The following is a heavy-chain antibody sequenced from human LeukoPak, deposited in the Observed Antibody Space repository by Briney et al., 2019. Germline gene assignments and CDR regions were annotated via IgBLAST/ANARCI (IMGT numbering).Heavy chain of an antibody. Sequence: GGSLRLSCAASGFTFSNAWMNWVRQAPGKWLEWVGRIKSNTDGGRTDYAAPVKGRFTILRDDSTNMLHLQMNSLKTEDTAVYYCTTYGSGNSHYWGQGTLVTVSS. J-gene: IGHJ4*02. D-gene: IGHD3-10*01. CDR2: IKSNTDGGRT. CDR3: TTYGSGNSHY. CDR1: GFTFSNAW. V-gene: IGHV3-15*01.